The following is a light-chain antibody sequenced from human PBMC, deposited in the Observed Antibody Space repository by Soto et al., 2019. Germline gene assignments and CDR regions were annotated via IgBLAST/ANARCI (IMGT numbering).Light chain of an antibody. J-gene: IGLJ1*01. V-gene: IGLV2-14*01. CDR2: DVS. CDR1: SSDVGGYNY. Sequence: QFALTQPASVSGSPGQSITISCTGTSSDVGGYNYVSWYQQHPGKAPKLMIYDVSNRPSGVSNRFSGSKSGNTASLTISGLQAEDEADYYCSSYTSSSTLLGTGTKLTVL. CDR3: SSYTSSSTL.